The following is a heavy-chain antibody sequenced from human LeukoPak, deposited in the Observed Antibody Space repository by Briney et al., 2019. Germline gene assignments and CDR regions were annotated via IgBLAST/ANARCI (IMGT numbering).Heavy chain of an antibody. D-gene: IGHD1-26*01. CDR1: GGSVSTNSYY. V-gene: IGHV4-61*01. Sequence: PSETLSLTCTVSGGSVSTNSYYWSWIRQPPGKKLEWIEYIYYSGITNYNPSLKSRVTISVDTSKDQFSLKLSSMTAADTAVYYCARDRRGASEYFDYWGQGTLVTVSS. CDR2: IYYSGIT. CDR3: ARDRRGASEYFDY. J-gene: IGHJ4*02.